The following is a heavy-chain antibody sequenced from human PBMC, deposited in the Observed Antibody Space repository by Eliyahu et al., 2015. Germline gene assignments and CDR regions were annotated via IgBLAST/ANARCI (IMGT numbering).Heavy chain of an antibody. D-gene: IGHD2-8*01. V-gene: IGHV3-9*01. CDR3: VKDILYACSNGVCYTGGFHY. J-gene: IGHJ4*02. Sequence: EVHLVESGGGLVQPGRSLRLSCAASGFTFDDYGMHWVRQAPGKGLEWVSGIGWNSGIRGYADSVKGRFTISRDNAKNSLYLQMNNLRPEDTALYYCVKDILYACSNGVCYTGGFHYWGLGTLVTVSS. CDR1: GFTFDDYG. CDR2: IGWNSGIR.